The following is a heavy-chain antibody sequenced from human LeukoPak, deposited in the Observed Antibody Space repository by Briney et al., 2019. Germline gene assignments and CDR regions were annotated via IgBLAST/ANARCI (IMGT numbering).Heavy chain of an antibody. V-gene: IGHV3-48*04. CDR2: ISSSSTNR. Sequence: GGSLTLSCAASGFTFSAYSMNWVRQAPGKGLEWVSCISSSSTNRFYADSVKGRFTISRDNAKNSLFLQMNSLRAEDTAVYYCTRGIASAGTSNYWGQGTQVTVSS. CDR3: TRGIASAGTSNY. D-gene: IGHD6-13*01. CDR1: GFTFSAYS. J-gene: IGHJ4*02.